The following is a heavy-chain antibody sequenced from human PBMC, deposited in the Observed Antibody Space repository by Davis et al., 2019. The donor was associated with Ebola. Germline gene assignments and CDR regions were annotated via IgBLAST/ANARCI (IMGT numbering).Heavy chain of an antibody. J-gene: IGHJ4*02. CDR1: LYTFTSHA. CDR3: ARDLGTVVTPGDY. Sequence: SVPVPRLASLYTFTSHAMHRARQAPGQRLEWMGRINAGNGNTKYSQKFQGRVTITRDTSASTAYMELSSLRSEDTAVYYCARDLGTVVTPGDYWGQGTLVTVSS. V-gene: IGHV1-3*01. D-gene: IGHD4-23*01. CDR2: INAGNGNT.